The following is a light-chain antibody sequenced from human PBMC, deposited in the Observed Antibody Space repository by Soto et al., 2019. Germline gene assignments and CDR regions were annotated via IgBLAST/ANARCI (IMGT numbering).Light chain of an antibody. J-gene: IGKJ5*01. V-gene: IGKV1-39*01. CDR3: RQNYNNPRT. CDR1: QSISNY. CDR2: ATS. Sequence: DLQMTQSPSSLSASVGDRVTITCRASQSISNYLIWYQQKPGKAPKFLNSATSILQSGVTSTFSGSGSGTEFPLTISSLQPEDFATYYGRQNYNNPRTFGQGTRLEIK.